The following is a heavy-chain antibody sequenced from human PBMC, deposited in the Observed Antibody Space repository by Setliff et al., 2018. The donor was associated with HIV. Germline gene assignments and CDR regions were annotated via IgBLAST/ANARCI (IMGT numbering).Heavy chain of an antibody. CDR3: ARHRASSSGFPLDF. J-gene: IGHJ4*02. CDR2: INHSGNT. D-gene: IGHD6-6*01. CDR1: GDSIGSNTFY. Sequence: SETLSLTCSVYGDSIGSNTFYWGWLRQPPGKEPEWIGSINHSGNTYYYPSLKSRVTMSVDTSKNQFSLRLSSVTATDTAVYYCARHRASSSGFPLDFWGQGSLFTVSS. V-gene: IGHV4-39*01.